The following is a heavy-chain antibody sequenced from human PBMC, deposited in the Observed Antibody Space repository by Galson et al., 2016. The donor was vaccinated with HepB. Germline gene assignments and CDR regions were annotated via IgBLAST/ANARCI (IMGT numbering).Heavy chain of an antibody. Sequence: SETLSLTCTVSGGSISSYYWSWIRQPPGKGLEWIGYVYYSGSTNYNSSLKSRVTLSLDTSKNQFSLKLNSVTAADTAVYYCASAVTGSFDFWGQGTLVTVSS. V-gene: IGHV4-59*01. J-gene: IGHJ4*02. CDR3: ASAVTGSFDF. D-gene: IGHD4-11*01. CDR1: GGSISSYY. CDR2: VYYSGST.